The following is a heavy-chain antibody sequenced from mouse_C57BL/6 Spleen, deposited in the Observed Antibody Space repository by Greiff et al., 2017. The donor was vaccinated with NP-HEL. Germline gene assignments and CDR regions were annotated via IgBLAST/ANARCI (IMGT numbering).Heavy chain of an antibody. D-gene: IGHD3-1*01. J-gene: IGHJ2*01. CDR3: ARDTARALYYFDY. CDR2: ISDGGSYT. CDR1: GFTFSSYA. Sequence: EVHLVESGGGLVKPGGSLKLSCAASGFTFSSYAMSWVRQTPEKRLEWVATISDGGSYTYYPDNVKGRFTISRDNAKNNLYLQMSHLKSEDTAMYYCARDTARALYYFDYWGQGTTLTVSS. V-gene: IGHV5-4*01.